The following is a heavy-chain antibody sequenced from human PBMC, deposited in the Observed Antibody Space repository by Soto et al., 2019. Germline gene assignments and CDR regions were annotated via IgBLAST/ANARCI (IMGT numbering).Heavy chain of an antibody. CDR2: ISSSGYI. CDR1: GFNFNSYT. Sequence: EVQLVESGGGLVKPGGSLRLSCAASGFNFNSYTINWVRQAPGKRLEWLSSISSSGYIFSTDSVRGRFTISRDNAKNSVYLQINSLRAEDTAVXXXXXXXSGGSCYPGMDVWGQGTTVTVXS. D-gene: IGHD2-15*01. CDR3: XXXXSGGSCYPGMDV. J-gene: IGHJ6*02. V-gene: IGHV3-21*01.